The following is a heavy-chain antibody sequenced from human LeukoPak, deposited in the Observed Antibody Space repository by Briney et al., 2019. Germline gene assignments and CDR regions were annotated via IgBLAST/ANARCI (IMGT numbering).Heavy chain of an antibody. CDR1: GGSISSYY. J-gene: IGHJ5*02. CDR3: ARASRYSSMLDP. D-gene: IGHD6-19*01. CDR2: IYYSGST. V-gene: IGHV4-59*01. Sequence: SETLSLTCTVYGGSISSYYWSWIRQPPGKGLEWIGYIYYSGSTNYNPSLKSRVTISVDTSKNQFSLKLSSVTAADTAVYYCARASRYSSMLDPWGQGTLVTVSS.